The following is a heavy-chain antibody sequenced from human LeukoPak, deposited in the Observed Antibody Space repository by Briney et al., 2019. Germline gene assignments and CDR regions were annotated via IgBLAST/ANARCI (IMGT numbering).Heavy chain of an antibody. V-gene: IGHV3-30*04. CDR1: GFTFSSYA. CDR3: ARDSPQHNWSDWGPFDY. CDR2: ISYDGSNK. D-gene: IGHD1-1*01. J-gene: IGHJ4*02. Sequence: GRSLRLSCAASGFTFSSYAMHWVRQAPGKGLEWVAVISYDGSNKYYADSVKGRFTISRDNSKNTLYLQMNSLRAEDTVVYYCARDSPQHNWSDWGPFDYWGQGTLVTVPS.